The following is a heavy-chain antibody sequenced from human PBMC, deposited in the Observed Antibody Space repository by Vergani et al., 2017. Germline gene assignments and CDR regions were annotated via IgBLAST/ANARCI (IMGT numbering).Heavy chain of an antibody. J-gene: IGHJ4*02. CDR2: INNDGHT. D-gene: IGHD3-10*01. CDR3: AVRPRVNLEGGEIVTKRTFDY. CDR1: GESFSSFY. V-gene: IGHV4-34*02. Sequence: QVQLQQWGAGVVKPSGTLSLTCAVFGESFSSFYWSWIRQPPGKGLEWIGEINNDGHTNYNPSLESRVTVSRDTAKNQFSLYLMSVTAADTAREYCAVRPRVNLEGGEIVTKRTFDYWGQGSLVTVSS.